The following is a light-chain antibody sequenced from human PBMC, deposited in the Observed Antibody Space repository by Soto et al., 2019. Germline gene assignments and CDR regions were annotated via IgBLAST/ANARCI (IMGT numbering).Light chain of an antibody. Sequence: EIVLTQSPGTLSLSPGERATLSCTASQRVSNNYVAWYQQIPGQPPRVLIKGASTGVLGIPARFSGSGSGTYSTLTITRLEPEDFAVYYGQQYGTSPWTFGQGTKVELK. CDR2: GAS. V-gene: IGKV3-20*01. CDR1: QRVSNNY. J-gene: IGKJ1*01. CDR3: QQYGTSPWT.